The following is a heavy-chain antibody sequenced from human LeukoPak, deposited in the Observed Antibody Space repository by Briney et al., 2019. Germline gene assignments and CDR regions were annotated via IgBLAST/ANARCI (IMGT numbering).Heavy chain of an antibody. CDR1: GFTVSSNY. D-gene: IGHD6-13*01. CDR3: ARYAAATGQDAFDI. V-gene: IGHV3-53*01. J-gene: IGHJ3*02. Sequence: GGSLRLSCAASGFTVSSNYMTWVRQAPGKGLEWVSVIYSGSNTYYADSVKGRFTISRDNSKNTLYPQMNSLRAEDTAVYYCARYAAATGQDAFDIWGQGTMVTVSS. CDR2: IYSGSNT.